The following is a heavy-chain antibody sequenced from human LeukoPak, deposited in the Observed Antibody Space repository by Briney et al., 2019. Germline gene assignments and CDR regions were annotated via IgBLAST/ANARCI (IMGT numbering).Heavy chain of an antibody. V-gene: IGHV3-74*01. CDR2: VNSAGSST. CDR1: GFTFSTYW. D-gene: IGHD3-16*01. J-gene: IGHJ4*02. CDR3: ARDQFRDYFRGADY. Sequence: PGGSLRLSCAASGFTFSTYWMHWVRQDPGKGLVWVSRVNSAGSSTGYADSVKGRFTISRDNAKNTLYLQFNSLRVDDTAVYYCARDQFRDYFRGADYWGQGTLVTVSS.